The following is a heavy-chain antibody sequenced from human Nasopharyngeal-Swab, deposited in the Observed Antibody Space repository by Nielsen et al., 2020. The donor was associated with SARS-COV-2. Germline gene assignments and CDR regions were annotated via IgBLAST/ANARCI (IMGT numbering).Heavy chain of an antibody. Sequence: ASLKVSCNALGYTFTSYAMHCVRQAPGQRLEWMGWINAGNGNTKYSQKFQGRVTITKDTSASTAYMELSSLRSEDTAVYYCARGKQHLVGDYYYYGMDVWGQGTTVTVS. J-gene: IGHJ6*02. D-gene: IGHD6-13*01. CDR1: GYTFTSYA. CDR2: INAGNGNT. CDR3: ARGKQHLVGDYYYYGMDV. V-gene: IGHV1-3*01.